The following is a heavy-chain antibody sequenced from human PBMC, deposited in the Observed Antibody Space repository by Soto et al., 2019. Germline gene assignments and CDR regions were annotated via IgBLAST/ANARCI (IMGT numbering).Heavy chain of an antibody. CDR3: AREDTAMAAPFDY. CDR2: ISYDGSNK. D-gene: IGHD5-18*01. CDR1: GFTSSSYA. Sequence: QVQLVESGGGVVQPGRSLRLSCAASGFTSSSYAMHWVRQAPGKGLEWVAVISYDGSNKYYADSVKGRFTISRDNSKNTLYLQMNSLRAEDTAVYYCAREDTAMAAPFDYWGQGTLVTVSS. J-gene: IGHJ4*02. V-gene: IGHV3-30-3*01.